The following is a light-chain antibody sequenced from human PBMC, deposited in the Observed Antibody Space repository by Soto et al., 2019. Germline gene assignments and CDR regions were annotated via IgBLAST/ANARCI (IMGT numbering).Light chain of an antibody. CDR2: AAS. J-gene: IGKJ4*01. CDR3: QQLSYPFLT. V-gene: IGKV1-9*01. Sequence: DIQLTQSPSFLSASVGDRVTITCRASQGISSYLAWYQQKPGKAPKLLIYAASTLQSGVPSRFSGSGSGTEFTLSISSLQPEDVATYYCQQLSYPFLTFGGGTKVEIK. CDR1: QGISSY.